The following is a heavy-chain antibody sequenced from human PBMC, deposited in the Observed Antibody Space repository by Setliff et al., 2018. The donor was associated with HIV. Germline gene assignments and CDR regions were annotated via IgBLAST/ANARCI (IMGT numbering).Heavy chain of an antibody. J-gene: IGHJ4*02. Sequence: SETLSLTCTVSGGSISSGGYYWSWIRQHPGKGLEWIGYIHYSGNTYNNPSLNSRISISVDMSKNKFSLKLSSLTAADTAVYYCARGGLGVVTSFDSWGPGNLVTVS. V-gene: IGHV4-31*03. CDR1: GGSISSGGYY. CDR2: IHYSGNT. CDR3: ARGGLGVVTSFDS. D-gene: IGHD3-3*01.